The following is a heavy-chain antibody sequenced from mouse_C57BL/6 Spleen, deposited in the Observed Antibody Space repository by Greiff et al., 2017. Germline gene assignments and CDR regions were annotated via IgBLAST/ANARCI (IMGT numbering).Heavy chain of an antibody. V-gene: IGHV1-52*01. CDR1: GYTFTSYW. CDR2: IDPSDSET. J-gene: IGHJ4*01. CDR3: ATGLLRYAMDY. Sequence: VKLQQPGAELVRPGSSVKLSCKACGYTFTSYWMHWVKQRPIQGLEWIGNIDPSDSETHYNQKFKDKATLTVDKSSSTAYMQRSSLTSEDSAVYYCATGLLRYAMDYWGQGTSVTVSS. D-gene: IGHD2-3*01.